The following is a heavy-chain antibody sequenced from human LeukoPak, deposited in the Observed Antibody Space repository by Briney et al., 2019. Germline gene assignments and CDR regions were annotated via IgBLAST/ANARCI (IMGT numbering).Heavy chain of an antibody. CDR1: GYSFTSHW. J-gene: IGHJ5*02. V-gene: IGHV5-51*01. Sequence: GESLKISCKGSGYSFTSHWIGWVRQMPGKGLEWMGIIYPGDSDTRYSPSFQGQVTISVDKSISTAYLQWSSLKASDTAMYYCARRVGYYEGSVTRLGFDPWGQGTLVTVSS. D-gene: IGHD3-16*01. CDR2: IYPGDSDT. CDR3: ARRVGYYEGSVTRLGFDP.